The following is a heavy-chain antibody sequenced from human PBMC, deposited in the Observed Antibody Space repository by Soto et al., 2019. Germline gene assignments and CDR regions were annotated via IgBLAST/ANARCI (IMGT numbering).Heavy chain of an antibody. D-gene: IGHD2-2*01. J-gene: IGHJ4*02. CDR3: ARCCLQYCSKSSGIDS. V-gene: IGHV3-21*01. CDR1: GFCFSTNS. Sequence: VVSLRLSCVASGFCFSTNSLHWVRQAPGQGLEWVSSISGSSNYIFNADSVTGRFTISRDLAETSLYLLLNSLRAEDTAAYYLARCCLQYCSKSSGIDSWGQGCLVTVSS. CDR2: ISGSSNYI.